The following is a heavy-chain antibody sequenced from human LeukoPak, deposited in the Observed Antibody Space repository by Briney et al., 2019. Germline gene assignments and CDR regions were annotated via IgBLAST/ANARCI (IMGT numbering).Heavy chain of an antibody. V-gene: IGHV1-18*01. Sequence: ASVKVSCKASGYTFTSYGISWVRQAPGEGLEWMGWISAYNGNTNYAQKLQGRVTMTTDTSTSTAYMELRSLRSDDTAVYYCARAVMDYGDYEGAYWGQGTLVTVSS. CDR2: ISAYNGNT. CDR1: GYTFTSYG. J-gene: IGHJ4*02. CDR3: ARAVMDYGDYEGAY. D-gene: IGHD4-17*01.